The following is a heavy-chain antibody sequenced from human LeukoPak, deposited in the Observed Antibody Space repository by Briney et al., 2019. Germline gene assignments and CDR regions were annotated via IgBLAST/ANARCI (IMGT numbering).Heavy chain of an antibody. CDR3: ARPMVRGQVRAFDI. CDR2: IYPRVADT. Sequence: GESLKFSWKGSGYSFTTYWIGWLREMPVKGLESLGTIYPRVADTRYSPSFQRQVTISADKSISTAYLQWRSLNDADTAMYYCARPMVRGQVRAFDIWGQGTMVTVSS. D-gene: IGHD3-10*01. V-gene: IGHV5-51*01. CDR1: GYSFTTYW. J-gene: IGHJ3*02.